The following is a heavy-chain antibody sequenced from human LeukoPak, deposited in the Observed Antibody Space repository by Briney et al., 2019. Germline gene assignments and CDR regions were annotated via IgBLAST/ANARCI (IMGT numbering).Heavy chain of an antibody. CDR1: GFTFSSYA. CDR3: AKLGSSWDPSVYYFDY. Sequence: PGGSLRLSCAASGFTFSSYAMSWVRQAPGKGLEWVSAISGSGGSTYYADSVKGRFTISRDNSKNTLYLQMNSLRAEDTAVYYCAKLGSSWDPSVYYFDYWGQGTLVTVSS. J-gene: IGHJ4*02. CDR2: ISGSGGST. D-gene: IGHD6-13*01. V-gene: IGHV3-23*01.